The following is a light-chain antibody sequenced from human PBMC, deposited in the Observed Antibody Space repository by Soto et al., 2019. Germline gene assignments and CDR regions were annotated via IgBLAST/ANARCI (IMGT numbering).Light chain of an antibody. V-gene: IGKV3-20*01. CDR3: KQYGSSPLT. CDR1: QSVSSSY. Sequence: EIVLTQSPGTLSLSPGERATLSCRASQSVSSSYFAWYQLKPGQAPRLLIYGASSRATGIPDRFTGSGSGTDFTLTISRLEPEDFAVYYCKQYGSSPLTFGGGTKVEI. J-gene: IGKJ4*01. CDR2: GAS.